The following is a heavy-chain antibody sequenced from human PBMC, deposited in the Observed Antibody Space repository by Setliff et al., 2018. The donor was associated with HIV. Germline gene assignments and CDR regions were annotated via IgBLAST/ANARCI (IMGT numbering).Heavy chain of an antibody. CDR1: RYSFASYW. CDR2: IYPDDSDT. CDR3: ARRPNPYSTTWYFFDF. V-gene: IGHV5-51*01. Sequence: GESLKISCKGSRYSFASYWIGWVRQMPGKGLEWMGVIYPDDSDTRYSPSFQGQVTISADKSINTAYLQWSGLKASDTAMYYCARRPNPYSTTWYFFDFWGQGTLVTV. J-gene: IGHJ4*02. D-gene: IGHD6-13*01.